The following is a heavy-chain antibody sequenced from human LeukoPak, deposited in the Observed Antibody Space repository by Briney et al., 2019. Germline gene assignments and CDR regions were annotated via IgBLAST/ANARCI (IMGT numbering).Heavy chain of an antibody. J-gene: IGHJ4*02. CDR1: GFTFSTYG. CDR3: VRQYYDILTGYWYYFDY. D-gene: IGHD3-9*01. V-gene: IGHV3-33*01. Sequence: GGSLRLSCAASGFTFSTYGMHWVRQAPGKGLEWVAVIWYDGSSKYYADSVKGRFTVSRDNSKNTLYLQMNSLRAEDTAVYYCVRQYYDILTGYWYYFDYWGQGTLVTVSS. CDR2: IWYDGSSK.